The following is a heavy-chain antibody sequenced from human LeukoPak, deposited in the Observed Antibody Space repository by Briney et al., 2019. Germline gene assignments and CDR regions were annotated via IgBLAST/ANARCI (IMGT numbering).Heavy chain of an antibody. Sequence: PSETLSLTCAVSGDSFSSHYWAWIRQPPGKGLEWIGYISYIGSTNYNPSLKSRVTISIDTSKNQFSLKLSSVTAADTAVYYCARDLVTVTKGFDIWGQGTMVSVSS. CDR3: ARDLVTVTKGFDI. J-gene: IGHJ3*02. V-gene: IGHV4-59*11. CDR1: GDSFSSHY. D-gene: IGHD4-17*01. CDR2: ISYIGST.